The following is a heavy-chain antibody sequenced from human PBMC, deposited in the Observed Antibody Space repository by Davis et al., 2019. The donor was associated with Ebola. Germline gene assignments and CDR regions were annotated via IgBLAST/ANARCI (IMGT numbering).Heavy chain of an antibody. CDR2: IYHSGST. Sequence: MPSETLSLTCAVSGGSISSSNWWSWVRQPPGKGLEWIGEIYHSGSTNYNPSLKSRVTISVDKSKNQFSLQLNSVTPEDTAVYYCARMYDSTTIRRFDPWGQGTLVTVSS. CDR3: ARMYDSTTIRRFDP. D-gene: IGHD2-8*01. CDR1: GGSISSSNW. J-gene: IGHJ5*02. V-gene: IGHV4-4*02.